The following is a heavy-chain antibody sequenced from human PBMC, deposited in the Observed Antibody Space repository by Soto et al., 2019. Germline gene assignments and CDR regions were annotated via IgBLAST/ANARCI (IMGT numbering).Heavy chain of an antibody. J-gene: IGHJ3*02. CDR1: GFIFSGYA. Sequence: QVQLVESGGGVVQPGNSLRLSCAASGFIFSGYAMHWVRQAPGKGLEWVAVISYDGNSKTYADFVKGRFAISRDNSKNTLYLQMNSLRPDETAVYYCARRHYYHGSDYFNDALDIWGQGTMVTVSS. CDR2: ISYDGNSK. V-gene: IGHV3-30*09. D-gene: IGHD3-22*01. CDR3: ARRHYYHGSDYFNDALDI.